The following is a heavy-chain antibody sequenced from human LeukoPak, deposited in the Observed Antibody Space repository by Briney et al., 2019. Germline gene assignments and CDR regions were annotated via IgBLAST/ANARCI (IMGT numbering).Heavy chain of an antibody. D-gene: IGHD6-13*01. CDR3: ARTYSSSWYGFDY. CDR2: IYYSGST. J-gene: IGHJ4*02. CDR1: GGFISSYY. Sequence: SETLSLTCTVSGGFISSYYWSWIRQPPGKGLEWIGYIYYSGSTNYNPSLKSRVTISVDTSKNQFSLKLSSVTAADTAVYYCARTYSSSWYGFDYWGQGTLVTVSS. V-gene: IGHV4-59*08.